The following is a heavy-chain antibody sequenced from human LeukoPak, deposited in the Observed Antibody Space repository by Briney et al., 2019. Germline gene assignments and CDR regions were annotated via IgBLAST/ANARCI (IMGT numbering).Heavy chain of an antibody. V-gene: IGHV4-59*08. CDR2: IYYSGST. CDR3: ARGTVTTGYGMDV. CDR1: GGFISSYY. D-gene: IGHD4-17*01. Sequence: SETLSLTCTVSGGFISSYYWSWIRQPPGKGLEYIGYIYYSGSTNYNPSLKSRVTISVDTSKNQFSLKLSSVTAADTAVYYCARGTVTTGYGMDVWGQGTTVTVSS. J-gene: IGHJ6*02.